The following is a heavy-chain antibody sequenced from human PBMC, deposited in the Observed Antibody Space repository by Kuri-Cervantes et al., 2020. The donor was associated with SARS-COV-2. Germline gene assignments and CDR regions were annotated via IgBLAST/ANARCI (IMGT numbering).Heavy chain of an antibody. D-gene: IGHD3-3*01. CDR3: ARGGTDFWSGYSEDLGY. CDR2: ISSSSSYI. J-gene: IGHJ4*02. CDR1: GFTFSSYS. V-gene: IGHV3-21*06. Sequence: GESLKISCAASGFTFSSYSMNWVRQAPGKGLEWVSSISSSSSYIYYADSVKGRFTISRDNSKNTLYLQMNSLRAEDTAVYYCARGGTDFWSGYSEDLGYWGQGTLVTDSS.